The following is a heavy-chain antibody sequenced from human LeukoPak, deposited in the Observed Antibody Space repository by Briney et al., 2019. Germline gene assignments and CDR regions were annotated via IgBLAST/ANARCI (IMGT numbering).Heavy chain of an antibody. J-gene: IGHJ6*04. CDR2: IIPIFGTA. Sequence: SVKVSCKASGGTLSSYAISWVRQAPGQGLEWMGGIIPIFGTANYAQKFQGRVTITADESTSTAYMELSSLRSEDTAVYYCAKSSGSYYNQGYYYYGMDVWGKGTTVTVSS. CDR3: AKSSGSYYNQGYYYYGMDV. D-gene: IGHD3-10*01. CDR1: GGTLSSYA. V-gene: IGHV1-69*13.